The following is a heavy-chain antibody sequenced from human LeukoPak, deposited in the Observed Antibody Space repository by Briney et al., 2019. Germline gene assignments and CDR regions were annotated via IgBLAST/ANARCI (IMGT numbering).Heavy chain of an antibody. CDR2: MNPNSGNT. D-gene: IGHD1-26*01. J-gene: IGHJ3*02. CDR3: ARGSRYEWELQPYALDI. Sequence: GASVKVSCKASGYTFTSYDINWVRQATGQGLEWMGWMNPNSGNTGYAQKFQGRVTMTRNTSISTAYMELSSLRSEDTAVYYCARGSRYEWELQPYALDIWGQGTMVTVSS. CDR1: GYTFTSYD. V-gene: IGHV1-8*01.